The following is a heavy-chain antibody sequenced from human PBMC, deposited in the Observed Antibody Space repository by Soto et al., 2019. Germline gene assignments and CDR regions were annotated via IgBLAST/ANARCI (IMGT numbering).Heavy chain of an antibody. CDR1: GFDASVNY. Sequence: EVQLVESGGTLVQPGGSLRLSCAASGFDASVNYMTWVRQAPVKGLEWVSAINSGGNTFYADSVKGRFTISRDNAKHPVYLQMNSLRVEDTAMYYCVRENYYYGMDVCCQGTAVTVSS. V-gene: IGHV3-66*01. J-gene: IGHJ6*02. CDR3: VRENYYYGMDV. CDR2: INSGGNT.